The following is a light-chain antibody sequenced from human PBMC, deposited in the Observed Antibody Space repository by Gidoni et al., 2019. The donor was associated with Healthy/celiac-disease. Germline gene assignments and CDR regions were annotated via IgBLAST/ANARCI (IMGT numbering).Light chain of an antibody. CDR2: GAS. J-gene: IGKJ2*01. V-gene: IGKV3-20*01. CDR3: QQYGSSPQT. Sequence: EIVLTQSPGTLSLSPGERATLSCRASLSVSSSYLAWYQQKPGQAPRLLIYGASSRATGIPDRFSGSGSGTDFTLTISRLEPEDCAVYYCQQYGSSPQTFGQGTKLEIK. CDR1: LSVSSSY.